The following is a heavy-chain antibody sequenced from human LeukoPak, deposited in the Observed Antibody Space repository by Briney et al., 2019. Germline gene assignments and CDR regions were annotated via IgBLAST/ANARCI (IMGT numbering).Heavy chain of an antibody. J-gene: IGHJ4*02. D-gene: IGHD3-9*01. CDR2: IYPGDSDT. V-gene: IGHV5-51*01. CDR3: ARLDPENYDILTGYSDY. CDR1: GYSFTSYW. Sequence: GESLQISSQGSGYSFTSYWIGWVRQMPGKGLEWMGIIYPGDSDTRYSPSFQGQVTISADKSISTAYLQWSSLKASDTAMYYCARLDPENYDILTGYSDYWGQGTLVTVSS.